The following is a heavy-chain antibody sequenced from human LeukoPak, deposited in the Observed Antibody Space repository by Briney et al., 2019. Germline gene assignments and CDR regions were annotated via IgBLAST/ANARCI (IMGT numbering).Heavy chain of an antibody. CDR1: GYTFTSYD. J-gene: IGHJ6*03. Sequence: ASVKVSCKASGYTFTSYDINWVRQATGQGLEWMGWMNPKSGNTGYAQKFQGRVTMTKNTSISTAYMELSSLRSEDTAVYYCARGGYCSSSNCFYYYYYMDVWGKGTTVTIAS. V-gene: IGHV1-8*02. CDR2: MNPKSGNT. CDR3: ARGGYCSSSNCFYYYYYMDV. D-gene: IGHD2-2*01.